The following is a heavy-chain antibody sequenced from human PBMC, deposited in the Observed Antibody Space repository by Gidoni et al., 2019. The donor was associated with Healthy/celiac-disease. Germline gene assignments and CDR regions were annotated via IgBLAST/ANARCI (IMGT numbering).Heavy chain of an antibody. CDR2: ISGSGGST. Sequence: EVQLLESGGGLVQPGGSLRLSCAASGFTFSSYAMSWVRQAPGKGLEWVAAISGSGGSTYYADSVKGRFTISRDNSKNTLYLQMNSLRAEDTAVYYCAKARVRDGYNPDYWGQGTLVTVSS. D-gene: IGHD5-12*01. V-gene: IGHV3-23*01. CDR1: GFTFSSYA. CDR3: AKARVRDGYNPDY. J-gene: IGHJ4*02.